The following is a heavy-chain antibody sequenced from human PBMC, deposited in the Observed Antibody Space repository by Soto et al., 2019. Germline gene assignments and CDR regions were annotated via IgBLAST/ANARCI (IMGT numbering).Heavy chain of an antibody. J-gene: IGHJ6*02. V-gene: IGHV4-39*01. CDR3: ARFGYCISTSCHKDPYYYNYGMDV. CDR2: IYYSGST. Sequence: QLQLQESGPGLVKPSETLSLTCTVSGGSISSSSYYWGWIRQPPGKGLEWIGSIYYSGSTYYNPSLMSRVTISVDTSKNQFSLKLSSVTAADTAVYYCARFGYCISTSCHKDPYYYNYGMDVWGQGTTVTVSS. CDR1: GGSISSSSYY. D-gene: IGHD2-2*02.